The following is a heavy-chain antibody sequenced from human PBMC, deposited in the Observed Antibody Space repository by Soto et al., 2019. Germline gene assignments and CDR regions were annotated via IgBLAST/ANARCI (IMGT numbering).Heavy chain of an antibody. D-gene: IGHD2-2*01. CDR3: AKVAGYCSSTTCSRDYYHYYGMAV. CDR1: GFTFSTYG. V-gene: IGHV3-30*18. CDR2: ISYDGGSK. J-gene: IGHJ6*02. Sequence: GGSLRLSCAASGFTFSTYGMHWVRQAPGKGLEWVAVISYDGGSKHYEDSVKGRFTISRDNPKNTLYLQMNSLRPEDTAVYYCAKVAGYCSSTTCSRDYYHYYGMAVWGQGTTVTVSS.